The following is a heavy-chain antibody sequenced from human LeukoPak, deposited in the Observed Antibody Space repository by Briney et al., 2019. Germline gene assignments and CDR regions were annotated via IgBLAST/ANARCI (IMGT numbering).Heavy chain of an antibody. D-gene: IGHD6-19*01. CDR3: ARATGFSSGCYRYFDY. Sequence: SETLSLTCSVSGGSISSSSYYWGWIRQPPGKGLEWIGSIFYSGSTCYDASLQSRVTMSVDTSKSQFSLKLTSVTAADTAVYYCARATGFSSGCYRYFDYWGQGTLVTVSS. V-gene: IGHV4-39*01. CDR2: IFYSGST. CDR1: GGSISSSSYY. J-gene: IGHJ4*02.